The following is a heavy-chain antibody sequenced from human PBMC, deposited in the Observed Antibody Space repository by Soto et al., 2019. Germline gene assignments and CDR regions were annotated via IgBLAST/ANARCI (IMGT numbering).Heavy chain of an antibody. V-gene: IGHV3-74*03. CDR1: GFTFDYYW. CDR3: ARGDRGGFDL. Sequence: EVQLVESGGGLVQPGESLRLSCAASGFTFDYYWMHWVRQAPGKGLVWVSRVHSDGTTTTYADSVKGRFTISRGNARQTVSLQMSSVRAENTAIYSCARGDRGGFDLWGHGTVVTVSS. CDR2: VHSDGTTT. D-gene: IGHD3-10*01. J-gene: IGHJ3*01.